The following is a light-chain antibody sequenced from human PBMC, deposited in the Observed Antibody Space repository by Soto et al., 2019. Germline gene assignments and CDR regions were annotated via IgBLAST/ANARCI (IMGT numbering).Light chain of an antibody. CDR3: QQSDSTPPA. J-gene: IGKJ4*02. CDR2: AAS. V-gene: IGKV1-39*01. Sequence: DIQMTQSPSSLSASVGDRVTITCRASQSISSYLNWYQQKPGKAPKLLIYAASSLQSGVPSRFSGSGSGTDFTLNISSLQPEDFATYYCQQSDSTPPAFGGGTEVEIK. CDR1: QSISSY.